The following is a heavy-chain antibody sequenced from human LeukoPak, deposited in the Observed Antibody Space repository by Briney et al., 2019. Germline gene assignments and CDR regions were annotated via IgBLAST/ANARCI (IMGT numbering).Heavy chain of an antibody. CDR2: VNHSGST. D-gene: IGHD6-19*01. Sequence: SETLSLTCTVSGGSISNYYWSWIRQPPGKGLEWIGEVNHSGSTNYNPSLKSRVTISVDTSKNQFSLKLSSVTAADTAVYYCARPSEVVAVAGTFLVYWSQGTLVTVSS. J-gene: IGHJ4*02. CDR3: ARPSEVVAVAGTFLVY. V-gene: IGHV4-34*01. CDR1: GGSISNYY.